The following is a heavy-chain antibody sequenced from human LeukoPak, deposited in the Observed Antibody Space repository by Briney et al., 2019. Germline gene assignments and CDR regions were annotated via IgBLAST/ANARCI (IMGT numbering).Heavy chain of an antibody. J-gene: IGHJ4*02. D-gene: IGHD6-19*01. CDR3: ARDPSYSSDYFDY. CDR2: IYTDGST. V-gene: IGHV4-4*07. CDR1: GGSISGYY. Sequence: PSETLSLTCTVSGGSISGYYLSWIRQPAGKRLEWIGRIYTDGSTDYNPSLKSRVTMSVDASKNQFSLQLTSVTVADTAVYYCARDPSYSSDYFDYWGQGTLVTVSS.